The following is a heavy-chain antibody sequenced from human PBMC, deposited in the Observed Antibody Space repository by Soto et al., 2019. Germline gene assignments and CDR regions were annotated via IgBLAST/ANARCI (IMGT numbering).Heavy chain of an antibody. CDR3: TRVRGYSYGPYYFDY. Sequence: QVTLKESGPVLVKPTETLTLTCTVSGFSLSNARMGVSWIRQPPVKALEWLAHIFSNDEKSYSTSLRASLTISKDTSKGQVVLTMTNVDPVDTATYYCTRVRGYSYGPYYFDYWGQGTLVTVSS. D-gene: IGHD5-18*01. CDR2: IFSNDEK. CDR1: GFSLSNARMG. J-gene: IGHJ4*02. V-gene: IGHV2-26*01.